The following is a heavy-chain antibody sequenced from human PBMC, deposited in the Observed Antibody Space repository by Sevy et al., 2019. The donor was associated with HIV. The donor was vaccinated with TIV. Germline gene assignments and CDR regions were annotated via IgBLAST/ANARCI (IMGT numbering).Heavy chain of an antibody. J-gene: IGHJ2*01. CDR1: GFTFSNYA. D-gene: IGHD1-26*01. CDR2: ISGSGAST. V-gene: IGHV3-23*01. CDR3: AKVTIVGSTDYWYFDL. Sequence: GGSLRLSCAASGFTFSNYAMNWVRQAPGKGLEWVSAISGSGASTYYAESVKGRSTISRDNSKNTLYLQMNSLRAEDTAVYYCAKVTIVGSTDYWYFDLWGRGTLVTVSS.